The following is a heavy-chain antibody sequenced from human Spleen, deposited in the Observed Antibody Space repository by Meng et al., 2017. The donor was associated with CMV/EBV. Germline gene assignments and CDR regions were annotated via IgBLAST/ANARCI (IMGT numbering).Heavy chain of an antibody. J-gene: IGHJ6*02. Sequence: GESLKISCAASGFTFSSYGMNWVRQAPGKGLEWVSSICGSGESTYYADSVKGRFTISRDNSKNTLYLQMNSLRAEDTAVYGCAKDRGGLPAYGMDVWGQGTTVTVSS. CDR2: ICGSGEST. D-gene: IGHD3-10*01. V-gene: IGHV3-23*01. CDR1: GFTFSSYG. CDR3: AKDRGGLPAYGMDV.